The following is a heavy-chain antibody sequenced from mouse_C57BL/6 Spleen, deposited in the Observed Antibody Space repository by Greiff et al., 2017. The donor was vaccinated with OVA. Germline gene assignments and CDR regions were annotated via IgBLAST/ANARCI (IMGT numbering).Heavy chain of an antibody. V-gene: IGHV5-4*01. CDR2: LSDGGSYT. CDR3: ARGRKSGTFAY. CDR1: GFTFSSYA. Sequence: EVQGVESGGGLVKPGGSLKLSCAASGFTFSSYAMSWVRQTPEKRLEWVATLSDGGSYTYYPDNVKGRFTISRDNAKNNLYLQMSHLKSEDATMYYCARGRKSGTFAYWGQGTLVTVSA. D-gene: IGHD4-1*01. J-gene: IGHJ3*01.